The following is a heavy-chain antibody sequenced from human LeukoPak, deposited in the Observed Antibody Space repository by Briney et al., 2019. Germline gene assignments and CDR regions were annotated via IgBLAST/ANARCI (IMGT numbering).Heavy chain of an antibody. V-gene: IGHV3-9*01. D-gene: IGHD3-16*01. CDR3: AKDTTLGILRWGFDI. CDR2: ISWNSGSI. J-gene: IGHJ3*02. Sequence: PGRSLRLSCAVSGFTFDDYAMHWVRQAPGKGLEWVSGISWNSGSIGYADSVKGRFTISRDNAKNCLYLQMNSLRAEDTALYYCAKDTTLGILRWGFDIWGQGTMVTVSS. CDR1: GFTFDDYA.